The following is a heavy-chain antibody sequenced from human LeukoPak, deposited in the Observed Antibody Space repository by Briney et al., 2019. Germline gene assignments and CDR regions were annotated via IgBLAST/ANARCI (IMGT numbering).Heavy chain of an antibody. CDR1: GYAFTGYY. D-gene: IGHD3-9*01. CDR2: MNPNSGNT. CDR3: AIHPSLRYFDWLTD. V-gene: IGHV1-8*03. Sequence: ASVKVSCKASGYAFTGYYMHWVRQAPGQGLEWMGWMNPNSGNTGYAQKFQGRVTITRNTSISTAYMELSSLRSEDTAVYYCAIHPSLRYFDWLTDWGQGTLVTVSS. J-gene: IGHJ4*02.